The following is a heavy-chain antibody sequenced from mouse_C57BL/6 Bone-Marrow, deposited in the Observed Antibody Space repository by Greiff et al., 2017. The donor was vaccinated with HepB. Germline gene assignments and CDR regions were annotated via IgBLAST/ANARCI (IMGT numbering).Heavy chain of an antibody. D-gene: IGHD1-1*01. V-gene: IGHV5-17*01. CDR1: GFTFSDYG. Sequence: VQLKQSGGGLVKPGGSLKLSCAASGFTFSDYGMHWVRQAPEKGLEWVAYISSGSSTIYYADTVKGRFTISRDNAKNTLFLQMTSLRSEDTAMYYCARDITTVVGYFDYWGQGTTLTVSS. CDR2: ISSGSSTI. CDR3: ARDITTVVGYFDY. J-gene: IGHJ2*01.